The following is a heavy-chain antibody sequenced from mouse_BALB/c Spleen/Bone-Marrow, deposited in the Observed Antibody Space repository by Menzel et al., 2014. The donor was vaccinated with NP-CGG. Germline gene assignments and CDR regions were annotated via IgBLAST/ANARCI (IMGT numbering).Heavy chain of an antibody. CDR2: IYPVSGKT. V-gene: IGHV1-11*01. CDR3: GRGEYFDY. J-gene: IGHJ2*01. Sequence: VQRVESGAELASPGASVTLSCKASGYTFTDHIMNWVKKRSGQGLEWIGRIYPVSGKTNYNQKFMGKATFSVDRSSSTVYMVLNSLTSEDPAVYYCGRGEYFDYWGQGTTLTVPS. CDR1: GYTFTDHI.